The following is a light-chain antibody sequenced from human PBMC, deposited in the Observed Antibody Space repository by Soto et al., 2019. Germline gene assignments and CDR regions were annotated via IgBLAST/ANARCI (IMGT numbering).Light chain of an antibody. J-gene: IGKJ4*01. CDR3: QQYNNWPPLT. CDR2: GAS. Sequence: EIVMTQSPATLSVSPGERATLSCRASQSVSSNLAWYQQKPGQAPRLLINGASTRATGISARFSGSRSGTEFTLTISSLQSEDFAVYYCQQYNNWPPLTFGGGTKVEIK. CDR1: QSVSSN. V-gene: IGKV3-15*01.